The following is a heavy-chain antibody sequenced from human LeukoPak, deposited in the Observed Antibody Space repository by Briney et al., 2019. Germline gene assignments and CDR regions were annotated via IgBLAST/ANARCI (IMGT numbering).Heavy chain of an antibody. CDR1: GGSISSYY. J-gene: IGHJ4*02. Sequence: SETLSLTCTVSGGSISSYYWSWIRQPPGKGLEWIGYIYYSGSTNYNPSLESRLTISVASSKNQFSLKLSSVTAADTAVYFCARAGGSVNDYNVIDNWGQGTLVTVSS. CDR3: ARAGGSVNDYNVIDN. V-gene: IGHV4-59*08. CDR2: IYYSGST. D-gene: IGHD5-24*01.